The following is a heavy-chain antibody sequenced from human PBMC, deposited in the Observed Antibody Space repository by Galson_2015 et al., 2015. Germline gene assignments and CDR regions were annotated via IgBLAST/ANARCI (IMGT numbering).Heavy chain of an antibody. D-gene: IGHD4-23*01. Sequence: QSGAEVKKPGESLKISCKGSGYSFTSYWIGWVRQMPGKGLEWMGIIYPGDSDTRYSPSFQGQVTISADKSISTAYLQWSSLKASDTAMYYCARSDLVDYGGNSPDRAFDYWGQGTLVTVSS. CDR1: GYSFTSYW. CDR3: ARSDLVDYGGNSPDRAFDY. J-gene: IGHJ4*02. CDR2: IYPGDSDT. V-gene: IGHV5-51*01.